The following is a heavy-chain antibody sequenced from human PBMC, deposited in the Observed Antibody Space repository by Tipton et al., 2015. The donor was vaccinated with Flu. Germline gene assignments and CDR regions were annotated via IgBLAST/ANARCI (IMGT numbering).Heavy chain of an antibody. CDR3: ARDVRGYSGYTGSDGFEV. CDR2: IANSGFT. V-gene: IGHV4-4*07. D-gene: IGHD5-12*01. J-gene: IGHJ3*01. CDR1: GGSITKSY. Sequence: TLSLTCSVSGGSITKSYWSWLRQPAGKGLQWIGRIANSGFTNYNASLESRISISRDTSKNKISLTLRSASAAATALYFCARDVRGYSGYTGSDGFEVWGRGSMVIVSS.